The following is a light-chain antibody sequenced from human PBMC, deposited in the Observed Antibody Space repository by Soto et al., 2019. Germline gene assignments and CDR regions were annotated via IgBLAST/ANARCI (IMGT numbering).Light chain of an antibody. CDR3: QHRSNWPGTWT. J-gene: IGKJ1*01. CDR2: HVS. CDR1: QSIGIY. V-gene: IGKV3-11*01. Sequence: EIVLTQSPATLSLSPGKGATLSCRASQSIGIYLAWYRQRPGQAPRLLIYHVSNRATGIPARFSGSGSGTDFTLTITSLEPEDFAVYYCQHRSNWPGTWTFGQGTKVDIK.